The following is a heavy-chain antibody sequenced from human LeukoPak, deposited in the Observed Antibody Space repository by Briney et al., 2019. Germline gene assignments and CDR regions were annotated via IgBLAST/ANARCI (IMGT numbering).Heavy chain of an antibody. V-gene: IGHV4-59*01. CDR1: GVSISSYC. D-gene: IGHD3-3*01. CDR2: IYYSRST. J-gene: IGHJ4*02. CDR3: ARGIFGVVPKTFDY. Sequence: SETLSLTCTWSGVSISSYCRSWIRPPPGNGLEWVGYIYYSRSTNCNPPLKPRVAISVDTSKNQFSLKLGSVTAAVTAVYYCARGIFGVVPKTFDYWGQGTLVTVSS.